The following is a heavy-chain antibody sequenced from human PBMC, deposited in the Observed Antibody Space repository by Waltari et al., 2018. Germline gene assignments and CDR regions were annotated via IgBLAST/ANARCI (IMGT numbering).Heavy chain of an antibody. CDR1: GGSISSYY. CDR3: ARDKGYCSGGSCYFPGFGYYYYGMDV. J-gene: IGHJ6*02. CDR2: IYYSGST. D-gene: IGHD2-15*01. V-gene: IGHV4-59*01. Sequence: QVQLQESGPGLVKPSETLSLTCTVSGGSISSYYWSWIRQPPGEGLAWIGYIYYSGSTNYNPSLKSRVTISVDTSKNQFSLKLSSVTAADTAVYYCARDKGYCSGGSCYFPGFGYYYYGMDVWGQGTTVTVSS.